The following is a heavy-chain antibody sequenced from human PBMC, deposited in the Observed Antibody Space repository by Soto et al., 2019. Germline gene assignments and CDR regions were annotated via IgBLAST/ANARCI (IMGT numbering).Heavy chain of an antibody. CDR1: GASISGFY. D-gene: IGHD3-3*02. Sequence: SETLSLTCTVSGASISGFYWSWIRKSAGKGLEWIGRIYATGTTDYNPSLKSRVMMSVDTSKKQFSLKLRSVTAADTALYFCARHSLALRKNNWFDPWGQGIMVTVSS. V-gene: IGHV4-4*07. CDR3: ARHSLALRKNNWFDP. CDR2: IYATGTT. J-gene: IGHJ5*02.